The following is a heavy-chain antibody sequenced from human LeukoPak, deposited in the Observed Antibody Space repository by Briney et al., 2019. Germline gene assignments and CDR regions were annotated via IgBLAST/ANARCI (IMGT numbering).Heavy chain of an antibody. CDR2: INTDGTVT. CDR3: ATKQWLAPPPDS. CDR1: GFTFSKYW. J-gene: IGHJ4*02. Sequence: GGSLRLSCAAAGFTFSKYWMLWVRQAPGKGLEGVSRINTDGTVTTYADSVKGRFTVSRDNADNTMFLQMNSVRDEDTAVYYCATKQWLAPPPDSWGQGTPVTVSS. D-gene: IGHD6-19*01. V-gene: IGHV3-74*01.